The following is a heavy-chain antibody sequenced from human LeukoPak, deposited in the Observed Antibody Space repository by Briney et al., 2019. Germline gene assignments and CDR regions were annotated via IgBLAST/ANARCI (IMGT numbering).Heavy chain of an antibody. Sequence: GESLKISCKGSGYSFTSYWISWVRQMPGKGLEWMGRIDPSDSYTNYSPSLQGHVTISADKSISTAYLQWSSLKASDTAMYYCARPDLGHDRSGYHFDYWGQGTLVIVSS. J-gene: IGHJ4*02. CDR3: ARPDLGHDRSGYHFDY. V-gene: IGHV5-10-1*01. D-gene: IGHD3-22*01. CDR1: GYSFTSYW. CDR2: IDPSDSYT.